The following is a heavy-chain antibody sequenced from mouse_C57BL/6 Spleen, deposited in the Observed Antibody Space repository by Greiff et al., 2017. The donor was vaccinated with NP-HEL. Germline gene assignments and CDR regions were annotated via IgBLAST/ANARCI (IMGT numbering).Heavy chain of an antibody. CDR2: IYSNYGTT. CDR3: ARLYDYPMYYFDY. Sequence: EVQLQQSGPELVKPGASVKISCKASGYPFTDHNMNWVKQSKGKSPEWIGVIYSNYGTTSFNQKFKGKATLTVDQSSSTAYMQLNSLTSEDSAVYYCARLYDYPMYYFDYWGQGTTLTVSS. J-gene: IGHJ2*01. V-gene: IGHV1-39*01. D-gene: IGHD2-4*01. CDR1: GYPFTDHN.